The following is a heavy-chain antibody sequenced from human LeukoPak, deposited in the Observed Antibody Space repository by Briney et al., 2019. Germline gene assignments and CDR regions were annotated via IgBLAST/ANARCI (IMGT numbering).Heavy chain of an antibody. V-gene: IGHV3-43*01. Sequence: GGSLRLSCAASGFTFDDYTMPWVRQAPGKGLEWVSLISWDGGSTYYADSVKGRFTISRDNSKNSLYLQMNSLRTEDTALYYCAKEAIGSGWYWGKGTLVTVSS. J-gene: IGHJ4*02. CDR1: GFTFDDYT. CDR2: ISWDGGST. D-gene: IGHD6-19*01. CDR3: AKEAIGSGWY.